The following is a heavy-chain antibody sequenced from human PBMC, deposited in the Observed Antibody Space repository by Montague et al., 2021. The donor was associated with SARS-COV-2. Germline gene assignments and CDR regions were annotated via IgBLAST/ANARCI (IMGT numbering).Heavy chain of an antibody. Sequence: SETLSLTCTVSGGSISTYYWSWIRQPPGKGLEWIAYINYSRITDHNPSLKSRVSVSLDTSKNHFSLNLQSVTAADTAVYYCARSGWLTRGFDSWGQGTLVFVSS. CDR1: GGSISTYY. CDR2: INYSRIT. D-gene: IGHD5-12*01. J-gene: IGHJ4*02. CDR3: ARSGWLTRGFDS. V-gene: IGHV4-59*01.